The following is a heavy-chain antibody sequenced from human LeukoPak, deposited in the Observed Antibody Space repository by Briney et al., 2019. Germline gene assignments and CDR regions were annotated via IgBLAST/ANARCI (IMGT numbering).Heavy chain of an antibody. J-gene: IGHJ4*02. V-gene: IGHV3-30-3*01. Sequence: GGSLRLSCAGPGFTFASYAVHWVRQAPGKRLEWVAFISSDGTTEHYRDSVKGRFTLSRDNSKNTVSLQMNSLGTEDTAVYCCARGRDSGSFIIDYWGQGTLVTVSS. D-gene: IGHD3-10*01. CDR3: ARGRDSGSFIIDY. CDR2: ISSDGTTE. CDR1: GFTFASYA.